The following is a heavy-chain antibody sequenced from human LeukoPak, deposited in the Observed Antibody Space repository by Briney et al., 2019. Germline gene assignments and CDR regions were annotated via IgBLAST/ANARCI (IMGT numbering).Heavy chain of an antibody. V-gene: IGHV1-2*02. J-gene: IGHJ4*02. CDR1: GYTFTGYY. Sequence: ASVKVSCKASGYTFTGYYMHWARQAPGQGPEWMGWINPNSGGTNYAQKFQGRVTMTRDTSISTAYMELSRLRSDDTAVYYCARVESIAAAGYFDYWGQGTLVTVSS. D-gene: IGHD6-13*01. CDR2: INPNSGGT. CDR3: ARVESIAAAGYFDY.